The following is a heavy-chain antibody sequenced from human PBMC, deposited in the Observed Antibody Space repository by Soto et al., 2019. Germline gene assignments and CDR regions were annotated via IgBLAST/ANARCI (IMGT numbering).Heavy chain of an antibody. V-gene: IGHV1-69*05. D-gene: IGHD2-15*01. J-gene: IGHJ6*02. CDR2: IIPIFGTA. CDR1: GGTFSSYA. CDR3: ARDSPTSSYCSGGSCYPAHGMDV. Sequence: GASVKVSCKASGGTFSSYAISWVRQAPGQGLEWMGGIIPIFGTANYAQKLQGRVTMTTDTSTSTAYMELRSLRSDDTAVYYCARDSPTSSYCSGGSCYPAHGMDVWGQGTTVTVSS.